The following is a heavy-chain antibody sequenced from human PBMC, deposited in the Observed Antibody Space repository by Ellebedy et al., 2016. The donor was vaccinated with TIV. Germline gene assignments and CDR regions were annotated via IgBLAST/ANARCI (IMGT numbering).Heavy chain of an antibody. D-gene: IGHD3-3*01. CDR3: AKDFRDYYDFWSGHTIDH. J-gene: IGHJ4*02. CDR2: ISYDGSNT. Sequence: GESLKISCATSGFTFTNHAMHWVRQAPGKGLEWVALISYDGSNTLYADSLEGRFTISRDNSKNTLFLQMNSLRTEDTAVYYCAKDFRDYYDFWSGHTIDHWGQGTLVTVSS. CDR1: GFTFTNHA. V-gene: IGHV3-30*04.